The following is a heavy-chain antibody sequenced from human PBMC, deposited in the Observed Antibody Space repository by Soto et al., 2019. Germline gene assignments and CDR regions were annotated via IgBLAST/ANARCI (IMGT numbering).Heavy chain of an antibody. J-gene: IGHJ5*02. CDR1: GYPFTGYY. CDR3: AEWYSSSSRFDP. D-gene: IGHD6-6*01. CDR2: INPNSGGT. Sequence: ASVKVSCQASGYPFTGYYMHWVRQAPGQGLEWMGWINPNSGGTNYAQKFQGRVTMTRDTSISTAYMELSRLRSDDTAVYYWAEWYSSSSRFDPWGPGTQVTVSS. V-gene: IGHV1-2*02.